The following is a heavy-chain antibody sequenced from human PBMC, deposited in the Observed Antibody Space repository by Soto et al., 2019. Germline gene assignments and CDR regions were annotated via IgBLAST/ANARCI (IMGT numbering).Heavy chain of an antibody. D-gene: IGHD3-16*01. J-gene: IGHJ4*02. CDR3: VRLGERYNFDY. CDR1: GFTFSDHY. Sequence: EVQLVESGGGLVQPGGSVRLSCATSGFTFSDHYMDWVRQAPGKGLEWVGRIRMKVNGSTTQYAASVKGRFTISRDDSKNSLYVHLNSLKTEDTAIYYCVRLGERYNFDYWCQGTLVTVSS. V-gene: IGHV3-72*01. CDR2: IRMKVNGSTT.